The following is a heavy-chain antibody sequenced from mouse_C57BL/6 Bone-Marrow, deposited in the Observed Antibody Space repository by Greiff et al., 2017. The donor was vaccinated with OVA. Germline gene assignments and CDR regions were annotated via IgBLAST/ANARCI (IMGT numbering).Heavy chain of an antibody. CDR3: APITTVVATRYFDV. D-gene: IGHD1-1*01. CDR1: CFHLKGFY. V-gene: IGHV14-2*01. J-gene: IGHJ1*03. CDR2: IDPEDGET. Sequence: QPQPSGAGPVKPGASVKFFCPASCFHLKGFYMPLVKQGAEQGLGGVGRIDPEDGETKYAPKFQGKATITADTSSNTAYLQLSSLTSEDTAVYYCAPITTVVATRYFDVWGTGTTVTVSS.